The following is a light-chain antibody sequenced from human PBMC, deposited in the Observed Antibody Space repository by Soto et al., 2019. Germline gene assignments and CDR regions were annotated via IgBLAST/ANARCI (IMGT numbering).Light chain of an antibody. J-gene: IGKJ1*01. Sequence: DIQMTQSPSTLSASVGDRVTITCRASQTIFRWLAWYQKRPGKAPNLLISDASDLQSGVPSRFSGSGSGAEFTLTIGRLQPDDFATYYCQQYNSYPWTFGQGTKVEF. V-gene: IGKV1-5*01. CDR3: QQYNSYPWT. CDR2: DAS. CDR1: QTIFRW.